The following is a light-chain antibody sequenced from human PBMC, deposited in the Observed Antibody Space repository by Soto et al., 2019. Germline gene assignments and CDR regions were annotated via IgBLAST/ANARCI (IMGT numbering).Light chain of an antibody. J-gene: IGKJ1*01. V-gene: IGKV3D-20*01. CDR3: QQYGSSYPWT. Sequence: EIVLTQSAATLSVSPWGRAVLSGGASQSVGRSLTWYQHRPGQAPRLLIYDASTRATGIPDRFSGSGSGTDFTLTIRRLEPEDFAVYYCQQYGSSYPWTFGQGTKVDI. CDR1: QSVGRS. CDR2: DAS.